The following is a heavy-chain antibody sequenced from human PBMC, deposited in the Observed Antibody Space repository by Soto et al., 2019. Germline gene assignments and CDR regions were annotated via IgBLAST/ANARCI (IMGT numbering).Heavy chain of an antibody. V-gene: IGHV4-30-2*01. CDR3: ARGHGP. Sequence: SEALSLTCVVSGGSISRGGYFWSWIRQPPGKGLEWIGYIYHSGSTYYNPSLKSRVTISVDRSKNQFSLKLSSVTAADTAVYYCARGHGPWGQRTLVTVS. CDR2: IYHSGST. CDR1: GGSISRGGYF. J-gene: IGHJ5*01.